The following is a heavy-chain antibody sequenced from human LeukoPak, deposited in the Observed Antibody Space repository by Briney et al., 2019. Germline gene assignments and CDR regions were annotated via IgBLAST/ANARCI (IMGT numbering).Heavy chain of an antibody. CDR2: INHSGST. CDR1: GGSFSGYY. CDR3: ARDATIAAPLMS. J-gene: IGHJ4*02. D-gene: IGHD6-13*01. Sequence: SETLSLTCAVYGGSFSGYYWSWIRQPPGKGLEWIGEINHSGSTNYNPSLKSRVTISVDTSKNQFSLKLTSVTAADTAVYYCARDATIAAPLMSWGQRTLVIVSS. V-gene: IGHV4-34*01.